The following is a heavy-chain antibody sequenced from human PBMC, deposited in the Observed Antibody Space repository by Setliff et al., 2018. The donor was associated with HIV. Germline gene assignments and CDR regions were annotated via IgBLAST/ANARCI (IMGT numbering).Heavy chain of an antibody. CDR1: GASIGNGGYY. D-gene: IGHD3-10*01. CDR3: ARSPRVRGVMSWFDP. CDR2: IYYSGNT. J-gene: IGHJ5*02. Sequence: PSETLSLTCTVSGASIGNGGYYWNWIRQQSGKGLGWIGYIYYSGNTYYNPSLKSRLTISLDTSKNRFSLNLTSVTAADTVVYYCARSPRVRGVMSWFDPWGHGTKVTVSS. V-gene: IGHV4-31*03.